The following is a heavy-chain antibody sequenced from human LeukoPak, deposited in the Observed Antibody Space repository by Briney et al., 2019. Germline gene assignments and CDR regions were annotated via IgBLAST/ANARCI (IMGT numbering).Heavy chain of an antibody. Sequence: PGGSLRLSCAASGFTVSSNYMSWVRQAPGKGLEWVSVIYSGGSTYYADSVKGRFTISRHNSKNTLYLQMNSLRAEDTAVYYCARVSRGFGGLGFDYWGQGTLVTVSS. J-gene: IGHJ4*02. CDR1: GFTVSSNY. CDR2: IYSGGST. CDR3: ARVSRGFGGLGFDY. V-gene: IGHV3-53*04. D-gene: IGHD3-10*01.